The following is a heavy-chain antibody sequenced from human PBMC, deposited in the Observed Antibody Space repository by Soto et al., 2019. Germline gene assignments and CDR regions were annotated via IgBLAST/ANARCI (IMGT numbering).Heavy chain of an antibody. J-gene: IGHJ4*02. CDR3: ARDSGVLATPPDM. D-gene: IGHD5-12*01. CDR1: GYSFTSYD. CDR2: MNPHSGDT. Sequence: QVQLVQSGAAVKRPGASVKVSCKASGYSFTSYDIKWVRQAPGQGLEWMGWMNPHSGDTGFAQKFQGRLIMTRDTSTNTAYMELSSLRSEDTAVYYCARDSGVLATPPDMWGQGAQVTVSS. V-gene: IGHV1-8*01.